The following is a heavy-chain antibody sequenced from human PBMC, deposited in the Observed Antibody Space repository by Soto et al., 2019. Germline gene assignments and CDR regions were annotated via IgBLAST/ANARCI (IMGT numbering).Heavy chain of an antibody. Sequence: QVQLQESGPGLVKPSQTLSLTCTVSGGSISDGAYYWSWIRQPPGKGLEWIGHIYNSGNTYNNPSLKSRLPISVDTSKNQFSLNLNSVTAADTAVYYCASGLSGDKVDQWGQGTLVTVSS. CDR2: IYNSGNT. J-gene: IGHJ4*02. V-gene: IGHV4-30-4*01. CDR1: GGSISDGAYY. D-gene: IGHD2-21*01. CDR3: ASGLSGDKVDQ.